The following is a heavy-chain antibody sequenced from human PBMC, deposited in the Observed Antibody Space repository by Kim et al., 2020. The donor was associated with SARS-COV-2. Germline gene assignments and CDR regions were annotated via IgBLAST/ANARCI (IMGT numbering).Heavy chain of an antibody. Sequence: SETLSLTCTVSGGSISSYYWSWIRQPPGKGLEWIGYIYYSGSTNYNPSLKSRVTISVDTSKNQFSLKLSSVTAADTAVYYCARVAQSQIVGATTPPHYFDYWGQGTLVTVSS. V-gene: IGHV4-59*13. CDR2: IYYSGST. J-gene: IGHJ4*02. D-gene: IGHD1-26*01. CDR1: GGSISSYY. CDR3: ARVAQSQIVGATTPPHYFDY.